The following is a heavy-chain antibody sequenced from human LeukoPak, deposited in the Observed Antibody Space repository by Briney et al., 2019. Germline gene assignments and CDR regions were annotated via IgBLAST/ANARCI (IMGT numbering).Heavy chain of an antibody. Sequence: SETLSLTCTVSGGSISSSSYYWGWIRQPPGKGLEWIGSIYYSGSTYYNPSLKSRVTISVDTSKNQFSLKLSSVTAADTAVYYCARRDGYNLHFDYWGQGTLVIVSS. J-gene: IGHJ4*02. CDR1: GGSISSSSYY. CDR2: IYYSGST. V-gene: IGHV4-39*01. D-gene: IGHD5-24*01. CDR3: ARRDGYNLHFDY.